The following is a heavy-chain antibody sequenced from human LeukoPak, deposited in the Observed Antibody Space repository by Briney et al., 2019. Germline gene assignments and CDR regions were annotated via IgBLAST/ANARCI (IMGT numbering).Heavy chain of an antibody. CDR3: ARGLLEPLFDY. CDR2: IYHSGTT. CDR1: SGSIRRYY. Sequence: SETLFLTCTVSSGSIRRYYWTWIRQPPGKGLEWIGYIYHSGTTNYNPSLKSRVTISVDTSKSQFSMKLISVTAADTAVYYCARGLLEPLFDYWGQGTLVTVSS. J-gene: IGHJ4*02. V-gene: IGHV4-59*01. D-gene: IGHD1-1*01.